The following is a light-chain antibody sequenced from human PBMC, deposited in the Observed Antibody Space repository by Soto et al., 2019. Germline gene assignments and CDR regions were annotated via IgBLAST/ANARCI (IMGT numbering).Light chain of an antibody. Sequence: DIQMPQSHSSLSPSVGDRVTITCRASQSIRSYLIWYQQKPGKAPKLLTYAASSLQSGVPSRFSGSGSGTDFTLTISSLQPEDFATYYCQQSYSTPPFTFGPGTKVDIK. V-gene: IGKV1-39*01. J-gene: IGKJ3*01. CDR3: QQSYSTPPFT. CDR1: QSIRSY. CDR2: AAS.